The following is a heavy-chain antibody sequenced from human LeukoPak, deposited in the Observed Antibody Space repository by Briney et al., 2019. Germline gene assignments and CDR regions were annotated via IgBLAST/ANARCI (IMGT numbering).Heavy chain of an antibody. CDR3: ARANTYDSNYYYGMDV. V-gene: IGHV3-23*01. CDR2: VNDNGAAT. CDR1: GFTFSNYA. J-gene: IGHJ6*02. D-gene: IGHD5-12*01. Sequence: PPGGSLRLSCAASGFTFSNYAMSWVRQAPGKGLKWVATVNDNGAATYYADSVKGRFTISRDNSYNTVSLQMNGLRDEDTAVYYCARANTYDSNYYYGMDVWGQGTTVTVSS.